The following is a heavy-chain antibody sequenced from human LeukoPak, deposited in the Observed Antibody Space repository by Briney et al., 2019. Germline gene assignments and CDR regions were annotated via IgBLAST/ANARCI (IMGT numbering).Heavy chain of an antibody. D-gene: IGHD3-22*01. J-gene: IGHJ4*02. V-gene: IGHV3-64D*06. CDR1: GFSFSSLR. Sequence: GGSLRLSCSASGFSFSSLRMHWVRQAPGKGLEYVSGISSDGGSTYYADSVKGRFTISRDNSKNTLFIQVSSLRPEDTAVYYCARDGYYYDSSGYSFDYWGQGTLVTVSS. CDR3: ARDGYYYDSSGYSFDY. CDR2: ISSDGGST.